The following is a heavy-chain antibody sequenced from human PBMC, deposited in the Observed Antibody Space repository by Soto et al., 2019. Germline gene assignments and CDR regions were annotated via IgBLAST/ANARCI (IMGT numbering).Heavy chain of an antibody. D-gene: IGHD1-1*01. CDR2: IYYSGST. J-gene: IGHJ4*02. V-gene: IGHV4-39*01. CDR3: ARTEDVHKLDF. Sequence: PSETLSLTCAVYGGSFSSSSYYGGWIRQPPGKGLEWIGIIYYSGSTYYNPSLKSRVTISVDTSKNQFSLKLSSVTAADTAVYYCARTEDVHKLDFWGQGTLVTVSS. CDR1: GGSFSSSSYY.